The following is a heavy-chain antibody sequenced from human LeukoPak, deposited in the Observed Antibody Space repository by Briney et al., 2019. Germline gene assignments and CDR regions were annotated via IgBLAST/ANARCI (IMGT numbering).Heavy chain of an antibody. V-gene: IGHV3-23*01. J-gene: IGHJ6*02. CDR1: GFTFSSYA. D-gene: IGHD3-10*01. CDR3: AKNYEPGRGVPYGMDV. Sequence: PGGSLRLSCAASGFTFSSYAMRWVRQAPGKGLEWVSAFGAGTGAITIYADSVKGRFTISRDDSKSTLYPQMNSLRAEDTAIYYCAKNYEPGRGVPYGMDVWGQGTTVTVSS. CDR2: FGAGTGAIT.